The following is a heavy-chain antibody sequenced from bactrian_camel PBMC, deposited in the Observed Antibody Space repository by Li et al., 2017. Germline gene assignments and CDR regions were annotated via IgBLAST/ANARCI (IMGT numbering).Heavy chain of an antibody. D-gene: IGHD6*01. CDR1: GFTFSTYY. V-gene: IGHV3-2*01. CDR2: IYTGGGST. J-gene: IGHJ4*01. Sequence: VQLVESGGGLVQPGGSLRLSCAASGFTFSTYYMSWVRQAPGKGLEWVSSIYTGGGSTYYADSVKGRFTISRDNAKNTVYLQMNSPKSEDSALYYCATQRSWSTGAYAANYWGQGTQVTVS. CDR3: ATQRSWSTGAYAANY.